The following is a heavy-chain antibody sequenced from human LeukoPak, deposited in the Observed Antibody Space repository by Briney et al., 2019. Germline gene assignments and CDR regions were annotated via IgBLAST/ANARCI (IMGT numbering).Heavy chain of an antibody. CDR1: GYTFTSYG. Sequence: ASVKVSCKASGYTFTSYGISWVRQAPGQGLEWMGWISAYNGNTNYAQKLLGRVTMTTDTSTSTAYMELRSLRSDDTAVYYCARFVLSSSSWMIGWFDPWGQGTLVTVSS. J-gene: IGHJ5*02. D-gene: IGHD6-13*01. V-gene: IGHV1-18*01. CDR3: ARFVLSSSSWMIGWFDP. CDR2: ISAYNGNT.